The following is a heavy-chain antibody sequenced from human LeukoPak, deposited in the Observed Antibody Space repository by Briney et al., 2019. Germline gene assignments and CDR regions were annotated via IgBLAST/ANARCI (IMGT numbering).Heavy chain of an antibody. CDR1: GGSISSYC. J-gene: IGHJ5*02. CDR2: IYTSGST. D-gene: IGHD6-13*01. CDR3: ARWIAAAGYNWVDP. Sequence: SETLSLTCTVSGGSISSYCWSWIRQPPGKGLEWIGYIYTSGSTNYNPSLKSQVTISVDTSKNQFSLKLSSVTAADTAVYYCARWIAAAGYNWVDPWGQGTLVTVSS. V-gene: IGHV4-4*09.